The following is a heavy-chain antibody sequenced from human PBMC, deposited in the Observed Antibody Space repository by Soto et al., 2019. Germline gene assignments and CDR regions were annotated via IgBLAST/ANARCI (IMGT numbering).Heavy chain of an antibody. CDR2: INHSGST. Sequence: QVQLQQWGAGLLKPSETLSLTCAVYGGSFSGYYWSWIRQPPGKGLEWIGEINHSGSTNYNPSLKRRVTISVDTSKHQFSLKLSSVTAADTAVYYCAREGWSAEDYWGQGTLVTVSS. V-gene: IGHV4-34*01. D-gene: IGHD3-3*01. CDR3: AREGWSAEDY. CDR1: GGSFSGYY. J-gene: IGHJ4*02.